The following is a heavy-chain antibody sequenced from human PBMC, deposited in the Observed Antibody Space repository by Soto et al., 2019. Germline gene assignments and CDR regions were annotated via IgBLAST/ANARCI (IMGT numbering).Heavy chain of an antibody. CDR3: ARQALDCSSTSCYLGTNDYYYYYMDV. CDR2: IYPGDSDT. J-gene: IGHJ6*03. Sequence: GESLKISCKGSGYSFTSYWIGWVRQMPGKGLEWMGIIYPGDSDTRYSPSFQGQVTISADKSISTAYLQWSSLKASDTAMYYCARQALDCSSTSCYLGTNDYYYYYMDVWGKGTTVTVSS. D-gene: IGHD2-2*01. V-gene: IGHV5-51*01. CDR1: GYSFTSYW.